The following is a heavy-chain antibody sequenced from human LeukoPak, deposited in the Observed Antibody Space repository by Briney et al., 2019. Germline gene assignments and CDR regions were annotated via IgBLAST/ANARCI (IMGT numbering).Heavy chain of an antibody. CDR1: GDSISSGGYS. J-gene: IGHJ3*01. CDR2: IYHSGST. D-gene: IGHD3-22*01. CDR3: ARESSGTEGSAAFDV. Sequence: SETLSLTCTVSGDSISSGGYSWSWIRQHPGKGLEWIGYIYHSGSTDYNPSLKSRVTLSVDISKNQFSLKLSSVIAADTAVYYCARESSGTEGSAAFDVWGQGTKVTVSS. V-gene: IGHV4-31*03.